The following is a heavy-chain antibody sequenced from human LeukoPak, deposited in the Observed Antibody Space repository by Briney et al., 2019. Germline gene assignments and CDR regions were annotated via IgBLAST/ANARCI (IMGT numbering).Heavy chain of an antibody. D-gene: IGHD3-22*01. J-gene: IGHJ4*02. CDR3: AKNRYYYDSSGYGYYFDY. CDR2: ISGSGGST. CDR1: GFSFSSYG. V-gene: IGHV3-23*01. Sequence: GGSLRLSCAASGFSFSSYGMHWVRQAPGKGLEWVSAISGSGGSTYYADSVKGRFTISRDNSKNTLYLQMNSLRAEDTAVYYCAKNRYYYDSSGYGYYFDYWGQGTLVTVSS.